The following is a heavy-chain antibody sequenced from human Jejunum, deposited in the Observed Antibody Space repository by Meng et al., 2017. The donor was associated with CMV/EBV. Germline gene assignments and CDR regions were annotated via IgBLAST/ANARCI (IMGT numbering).Heavy chain of an antibody. D-gene: IGHD1-26*01. V-gene: IGHV1-2*02. CDR2: MHPGRGAT. CDR3: ARDMGSHAFDV. Sequence: KASGYTFNSNFIHWLRQAPGQGLEWLEWMHPGRGATTYSRKFQGRITMTRDTSSNTAYMELNSLRSDDTARYYCARDMGSHAFDVWGQGTLVTVSS. J-gene: IGHJ3*01. CDR1: GYTFNSNF.